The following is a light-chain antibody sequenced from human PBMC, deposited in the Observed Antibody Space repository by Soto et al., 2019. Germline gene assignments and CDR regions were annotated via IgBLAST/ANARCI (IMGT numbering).Light chain of an antibody. CDR1: QSVSSA. CDR3: HQYNGWPRT. CDR2: AAS. V-gene: IGKV3-15*01. Sequence: EIGLTPSPATPSVSPGERTTPSCRAGQSVSSALAWYQQKPGQAPRLLTYAASTRATGIPARFSGGGSGTEFTLTITSLQSEDFAVYYCHQYNGWPRTFGQGTKVDIK. J-gene: IGKJ1*01.